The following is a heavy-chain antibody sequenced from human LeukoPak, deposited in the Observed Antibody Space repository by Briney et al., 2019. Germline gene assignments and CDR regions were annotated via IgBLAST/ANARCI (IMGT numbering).Heavy chain of an antibody. V-gene: IGHV3-23*01. J-gene: IGHJ5*02. CDR1: GFTFSSYA. CDR2: ISGSGGST. CDR3: AKDAHGDYGAGVWFDP. D-gene: IGHD4-17*01. Sequence: GGSLRLSCAASGFTFSSYAMSWVRQAPGKGLEWVSAISGSGGSTYYADSVKGRFTISRDNSKNTLYLQMNSLRAEDTAVYYCAKDAHGDYGAGVWFDPWGQGTLVTVSS.